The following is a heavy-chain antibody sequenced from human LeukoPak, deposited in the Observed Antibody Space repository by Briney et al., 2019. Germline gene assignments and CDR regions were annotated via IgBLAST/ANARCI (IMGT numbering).Heavy chain of an antibody. J-gene: IGHJ6*02. Sequence: PGGSLRLSCAASGFTFSSYGMHWVRQAPGKGLEWVAVIWYDGSNKYYADSVKGRFTISRDNSKNTLYLQMNSLRAEDTAVYYCARDLETLITMVRGVHYYGMDVWGQGTTVTVSS. CDR3: ARDLETLITMVRGVHYYGMDV. CDR2: IWYDGSNK. V-gene: IGHV3-33*01. D-gene: IGHD3-10*01. CDR1: GFTFSSYG.